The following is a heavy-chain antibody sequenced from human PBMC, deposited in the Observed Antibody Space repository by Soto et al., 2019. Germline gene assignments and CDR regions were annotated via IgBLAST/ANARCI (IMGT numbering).Heavy chain of an antibody. CDR3: AKVARSSSWNYYYYGMDV. V-gene: IGHV3-30*18. D-gene: IGHD6-13*01. Sequence: GGSLRLSCAASGFTFSSYGMHWVRQAPGKGLEWVAVISYDGSNKYYADSVKGRFTISRDNSKNTLYLQMNSLRAEDTAVYYCAKVARSSSWNYYYYGMDVWGQGTTVTVSS. CDR1: GFTFSSYG. CDR2: ISYDGSNK. J-gene: IGHJ6*02.